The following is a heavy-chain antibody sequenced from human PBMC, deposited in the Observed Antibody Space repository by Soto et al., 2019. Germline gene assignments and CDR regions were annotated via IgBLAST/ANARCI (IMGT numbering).Heavy chain of an antibody. CDR3: ASRGTTTYCSGGSCYARGFDY. D-gene: IGHD2-15*01. V-gene: IGHV4-30-4*01. J-gene: IGHJ4*02. CDR1: GGSISSGDYY. CDR2: IYYSGST. Sequence: QVQLQESGPGLVKPSQTLSLTCTVSGGSISSGDYYWSWIRQPPGKGLEWIGYIYYSGSTYYNPSLKSRVTISVDTSKNQFSLKLSSVTAADTAVYYYASRGTTTYCSGGSCYARGFDYWGQGTLVTVSS.